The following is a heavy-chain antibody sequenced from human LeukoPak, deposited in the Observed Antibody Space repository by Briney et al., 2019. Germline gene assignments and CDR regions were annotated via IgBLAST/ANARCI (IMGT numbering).Heavy chain of an antibody. CDR1: GGSFSGYY. Sequence: PSETLSLTCAVYGGSFSGYYWSWIRQPPGKGLEWIGEINHSGSTNYNPSLKSRVTISVDTSKNQFSLKLSSATAADTAVYYCARGYDGDVFYYYYYMDVWGKGTTVTVSS. CDR2: INHSGST. V-gene: IGHV4-34*01. D-gene: IGHD4-17*01. CDR3: ARGYDGDVFYYYYYMDV. J-gene: IGHJ6*03.